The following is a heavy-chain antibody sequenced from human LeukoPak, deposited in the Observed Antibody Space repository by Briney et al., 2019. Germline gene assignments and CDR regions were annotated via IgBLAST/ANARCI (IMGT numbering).Heavy chain of an antibody. CDR2: IYSSGST. J-gene: IGHJ4*02. V-gene: IGHV3-66*01. Sequence: GGSLRLSCAASGFTVSSNYMSWVRQAPGKGLEWVSVIYSSGSTYYADSVKGRFTISRDNSKNTLYLQMNSLRAEDTAVYYCARDGYSYAYDYWGQGTLVTVSS. CDR1: GFTVSSNY. CDR3: ARDGYSYAYDY. D-gene: IGHD5-18*01.